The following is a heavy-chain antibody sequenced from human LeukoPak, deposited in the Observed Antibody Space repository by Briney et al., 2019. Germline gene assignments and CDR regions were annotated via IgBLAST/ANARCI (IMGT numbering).Heavy chain of an antibody. CDR3: ASTPFNYDYIWGSYRYRRAFDI. V-gene: IGHV4-34*01. CDR2: INHSGST. CDR1: GGSFSGYY. D-gene: IGHD3-16*02. J-gene: IGHJ3*02. Sequence: PSETLSLTCAVYGGSFSGYYWSWIRQPPGKGLEWIGEINHSGSTNYNPSLKSRVTISVDKSKNQFSLKRSSVTAADTAVYYCASTPFNYDYIWGSYRYRRAFDIWGQGTMVTVSS.